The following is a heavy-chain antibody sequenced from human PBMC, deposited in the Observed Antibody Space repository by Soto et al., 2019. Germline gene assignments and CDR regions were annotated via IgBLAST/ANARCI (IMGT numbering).Heavy chain of an antibody. Sequence: EVQLLESGGGLVQPGGSLRLSCAASGFTFSSYAMSWVRQAPGKGLEWVSAISGSGGSTYYADSVKGRFTISRDNSKNALYLQMNGPRAEDTAVYYCAKVRAEVRGVIILDYWGQGTLVTVSS. CDR1: GFTFSSYA. D-gene: IGHD3-10*01. V-gene: IGHV3-23*01. CDR3: AKVRAEVRGVIILDY. CDR2: ISGSGGST. J-gene: IGHJ4*02.